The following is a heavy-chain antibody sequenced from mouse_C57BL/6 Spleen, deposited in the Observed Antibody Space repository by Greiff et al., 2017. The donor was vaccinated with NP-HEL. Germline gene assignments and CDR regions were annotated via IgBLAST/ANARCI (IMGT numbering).Heavy chain of an antibody. Sequence: EVQLQQSGPELVKPGASVKISCKASGYTFTDYYMNWVKQSHGKSLEWIGDINPNNGGTSYNQKFKGKATLTVDKSSSTAYMELRSLTSEDSAVYYCAISSLYDYDETSYAMDYWGQGTSVTVSS. V-gene: IGHV1-26*01. CDR2: INPNNGGT. CDR3: AISSLYDYDETSYAMDY. J-gene: IGHJ4*01. D-gene: IGHD2-4*01. CDR1: GYTFTDYY.